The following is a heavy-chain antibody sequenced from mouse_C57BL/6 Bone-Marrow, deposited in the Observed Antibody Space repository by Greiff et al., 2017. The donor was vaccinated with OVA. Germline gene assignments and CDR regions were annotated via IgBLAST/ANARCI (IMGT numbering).Heavy chain of an antibody. CDR3: TRWEYYGSSPYYAMDY. CDR1: GYTFTDYE. D-gene: IGHD1-1*01. Sequence: QVQLQQSGAELVRPGASVTLSCKASGYTFTDYEMHWVKQTPVHGLEWIGAIDPETGGPAYNQQFTGKPILPAAKSSSTASMELRSLTSEDAAVYYCTRWEYYGSSPYYAMDYWGQGTAVTVSS. J-gene: IGHJ4*01. V-gene: IGHV1-15*01. CDR2: IDPETGGP.